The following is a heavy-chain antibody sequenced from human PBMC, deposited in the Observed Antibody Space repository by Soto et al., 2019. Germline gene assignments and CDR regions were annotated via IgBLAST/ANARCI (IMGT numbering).Heavy chain of an antibody. D-gene: IGHD3-10*01. Sequence: PSETLSLTCAVYGGSFSGYYWSWIRQPPGKGLEWIGYIYYSGSTNYNPSLKSRVTISVDTSKNQFSLKLSSATAADTAVYYCARGYGSGSYDYDDAFDIWGQGTMVTVSS. CDR1: GGSFSGYY. V-gene: IGHV4-59*01. J-gene: IGHJ3*02. CDR3: ARGYGSGSYDYDDAFDI. CDR2: IYYSGST.